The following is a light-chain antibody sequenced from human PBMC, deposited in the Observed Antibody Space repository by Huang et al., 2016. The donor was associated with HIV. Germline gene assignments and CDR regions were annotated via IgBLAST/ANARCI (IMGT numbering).Light chain of an antibody. V-gene: IGKV2-30*02. Sequence: DVVMTQSPLSLPVTLGQPASISCRSSQSLVHRDGNTYLNWFQQRQGQSPRRLIYKVSNRDLGVPDRFSGSGSGTDFTLKISRVEAEDVGVYYCMQGTHWPPYTFGQGTKLEIK. J-gene: IGKJ2*01. CDR3: MQGTHWPPYT. CDR1: QSLVHRDGNTY. CDR2: KVS.